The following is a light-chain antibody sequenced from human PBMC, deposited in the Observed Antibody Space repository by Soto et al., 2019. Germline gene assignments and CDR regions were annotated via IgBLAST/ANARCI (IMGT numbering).Light chain of an antibody. CDR2: GND. V-gene: IGLV1-40*01. CDR1: SSNLGAGFD. Sequence: QSVLTQPPSVSGAPGQRVTISCTGSSSNLGAGFDVHWYQHLPGRAPKLLINGNDNRPSGVPDRFSGSKSGTSASLAITGLQAEDEAEYYCQSYDTALSGAWVFGGGTKLTVL. CDR3: QSYDTALSGAWV. J-gene: IGLJ3*02.